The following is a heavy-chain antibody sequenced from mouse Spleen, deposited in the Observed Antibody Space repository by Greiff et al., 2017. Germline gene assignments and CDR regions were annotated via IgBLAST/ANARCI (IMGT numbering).Heavy chain of an antibody. V-gene: IGHV1-53*01. CDR3: ARSGSYYSYDGFAY. J-gene: IGHJ3*01. CDR1: GYTFTSYW. CDR2: INPSNGGT. D-gene: IGHD2-12*01. Sequence: VQRVESGTELVKPGASVKLSCKASGYTFTSYWMHWVKQRPGQGLEWIGNINPSNGGTNYNEKFKSKATLTVDKSSSTAYMQLSSLTSEDSAVYYCARSGSYYSYDGFAYWGQGTLVTVSA.